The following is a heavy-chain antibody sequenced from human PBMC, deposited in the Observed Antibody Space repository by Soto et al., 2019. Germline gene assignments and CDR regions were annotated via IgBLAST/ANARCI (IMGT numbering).Heavy chain of an antibody. V-gene: IGHV3-33*03. CDR2: IWYDGSNK. D-gene: IGHD1-26*01. CDR3: ARAQYSGSYFDACDI. Sequence: QVHLVESGGGVVQPGRSLRLSCAASGFPFSSYGMHWVRQAPGKGLDWVAVIWYDGSNKYYADPVKGRFTISRDNSKNTRYLQMNSLRVEDTAVYYCARAQYSGSYFDACDIWGQGTMVTVSS. CDR1: GFPFSSYG. J-gene: IGHJ3*02.